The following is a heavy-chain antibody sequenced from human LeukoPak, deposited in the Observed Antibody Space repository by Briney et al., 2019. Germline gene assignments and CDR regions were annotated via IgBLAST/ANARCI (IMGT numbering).Heavy chain of an antibody. Sequence: PGGSLRLSSAHSGVTLSIDYIRWVRQAPGEGLEWGSAIYSGGSTYYADSVKGRFTISRDNSKNTVYLQMNSLRAADTAVYYCARDGSGTFYYYYGMDVWGQETTVTVSS. CDR2: IYSGGST. V-gene: IGHV3-53*01. CDR3: ARDGSGTFYYYYGMDV. D-gene: IGHD3-10*01. J-gene: IGHJ6*02. CDR1: GVTLSIDY.